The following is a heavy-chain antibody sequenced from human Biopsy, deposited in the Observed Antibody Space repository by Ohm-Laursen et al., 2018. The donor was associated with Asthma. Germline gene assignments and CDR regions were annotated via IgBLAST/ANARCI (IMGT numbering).Heavy chain of an antibody. Sequence: ASSVKASCKASGYIFTSHAMNWVRQAPGQGLEWMGRINTNTGNPTYAQGFTGRFVFSLDTSVSTAYLQISSLKADDTAVYYCARGLLGMDVWGQGTTVTVSS. V-gene: IGHV7-4-1*02. CDR2: INTNTGNP. J-gene: IGHJ6*02. D-gene: IGHD2-15*01. CDR1: GYIFTSHA. CDR3: ARGLLGMDV.